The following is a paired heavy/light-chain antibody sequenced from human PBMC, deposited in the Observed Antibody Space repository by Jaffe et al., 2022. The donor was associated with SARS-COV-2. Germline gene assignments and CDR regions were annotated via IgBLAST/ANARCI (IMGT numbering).Light chain of an antibody. CDR3: QQYGTSPT. Sequence: EIVLTQSPGTLSLSPGERATLSCRASQSVGSNYLAWYQQKVGQAPRLLIYGASTRTTGIPDRFSGSGSGTDFTLTISRLEPEDFAIYYCQQYGTSPTFGQGTKVEVK. CDR2: GAS. V-gene: IGKV3-20*01. J-gene: IGKJ1*01. CDR1: QSVGSNY.
Heavy chain of an antibody. V-gene: IGHV1-3*01. CDR2: INVGSGRT. Sequence: QVQLVQSGAEVKKPGASVRVSCKASGYTFTSYTLHWVRQAPGQRLEWVGCINVGSGRTMFSQKFQGRVSITRDTVASTVDMELNNLRSEDTAVFYCARDQWWVRGADHFGMDVWGQGTTVTVSS. D-gene: IGHD3-10*01. CDR3: ARDQWWVRGADHFGMDV. J-gene: IGHJ6*02. CDR1: GYTFTSYT.